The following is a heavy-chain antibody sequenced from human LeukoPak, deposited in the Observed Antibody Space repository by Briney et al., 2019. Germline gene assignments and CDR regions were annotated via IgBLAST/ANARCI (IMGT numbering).Heavy chain of an antibody. CDR3: ARGDYSSSSTGPGDY. V-gene: IGHV1-46*01. D-gene: IGHD6-13*01. Sequence: GASVKVSCKASGYTFPSYYMHWVRQAPGQGLEWMGIINPSGGSTGYAQKFQGRVTMTRDTSTSTVYMELRSLRSEDTAMYHCARGDYSSSSTGPGDYWGQGTLVTVSS. CDR2: INPSGGST. J-gene: IGHJ4*02. CDR1: GYTFPSYY.